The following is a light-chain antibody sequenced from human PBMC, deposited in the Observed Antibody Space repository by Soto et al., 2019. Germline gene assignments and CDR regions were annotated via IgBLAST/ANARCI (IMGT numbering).Light chain of an antibody. CDR3: QQYGSSPALT. J-gene: IGKJ4*01. Sequence: EIVLTQSPGTLSLSPGERATLSCRTSHIVSISYLAWYQQKPGQAPRLLIYGASSRATGIPDRSSGSGSGTDFTLTISRLEPEDFAVYYCQQYGSSPALTFGGGTKVDIK. CDR2: GAS. CDR1: HIVSISY. V-gene: IGKV3-20*01.